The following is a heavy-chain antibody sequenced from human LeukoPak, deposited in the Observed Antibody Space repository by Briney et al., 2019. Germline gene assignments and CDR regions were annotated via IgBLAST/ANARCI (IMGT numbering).Heavy chain of an antibody. Sequence: SETLSLTCAVYGGSFSGYYWSWLRQPPGKGLEWIGEINHSGSTNYNPSLKSRVTISVDTSKNQFSLKLISVTAADTAVYYCARKASIRGGFHWGQGTLVTVSS. CDR1: GGSFSGYY. J-gene: IGHJ4*02. CDR3: ARKASIRGGFH. CDR2: INHSGST. V-gene: IGHV4-34*01. D-gene: IGHD2-2*01.